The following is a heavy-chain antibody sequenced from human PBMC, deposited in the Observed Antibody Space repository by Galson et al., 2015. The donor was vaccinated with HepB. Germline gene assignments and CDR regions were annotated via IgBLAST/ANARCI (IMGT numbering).Heavy chain of an antibody. Sequence: SCAASGFTFSSYAISWVRQAPGQGLEWMGGIIPIFGTANYAQKFQGRVTITADESTSTDYMELSSLRSEDTAVYYCARGADGYNSRECYFDYCGQGALVTVSS. V-gene: IGHV1-69*01. J-gene: IGHJ4*02. CDR1: GFTFSSYA. CDR3: ARGADGYNSRECYFDY. D-gene: IGHD5-24*01. CDR2: IIPIFGTA.